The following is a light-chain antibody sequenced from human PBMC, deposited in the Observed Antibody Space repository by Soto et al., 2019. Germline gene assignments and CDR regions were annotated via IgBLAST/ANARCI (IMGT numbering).Light chain of an antibody. CDR1: QSVSSN. Sequence: EIVMTQSPATLSVSPGERATLSCRASQSVSSNLAWYQQKPGQAPRLLIYGASTRATGIPARFSGSGSGTEFTLTISSLQSEDFAVYYCQQYNNWPQTFVQGTNADIK. J-gene: IGKJ1*01. CDR3: QQYNNWPQT. V-gene: IGKV3-15*01. CDR2: GAS.